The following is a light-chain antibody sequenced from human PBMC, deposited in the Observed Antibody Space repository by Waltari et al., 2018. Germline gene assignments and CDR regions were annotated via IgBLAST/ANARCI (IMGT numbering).Light chain of an antibody. J-gene: IGLJ2*01. Sequence: QSALTQPRSVSGSPGQSVTIPCTGTSSDVGGYNSVPWYQQDPGKAPKLLIFDVSERPSGVSDRFSGSKSGNTASLTISGLQAEDEADYHCCSFAAGNTVIFGGGTKLTVV. CDR3: CSFAAGNTVI. CDR1: SSDVGGYNS. V-gene: IGLV2-11*01. CDR2: DVS.